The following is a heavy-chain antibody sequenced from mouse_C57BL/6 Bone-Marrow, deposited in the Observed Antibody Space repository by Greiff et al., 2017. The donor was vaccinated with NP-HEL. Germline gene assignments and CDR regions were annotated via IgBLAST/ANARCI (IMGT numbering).Heavy chain of an antibody. CDR2: IRNKANNHAT. D-gene: IGHD1-1*01. Sequence: EVKVEESGGGLVQPGGSMKLSCAASGFTFSDAWMDWVRQSPEKGLEWVAEIRNKANNHATYYAESVKGRFTISRDDSKSSVYLQMNSLRAEDTGIYYCTRGSYYGNWFAYWGQGTLVTVSA. CDR1: GFTFSDAW. J-gene: IGHJ3*01. CDR3: TRGSYYGNWFAY. V-gene: IGHV6-6*01.